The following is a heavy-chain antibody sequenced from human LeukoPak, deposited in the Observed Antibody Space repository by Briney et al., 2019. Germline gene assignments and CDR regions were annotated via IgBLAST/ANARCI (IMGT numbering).Heavy chain of an antibody. Sequence: SETLSLTCTVSGGSISSYYWSWIRQPPGKGLEWIGYIYYSGSTNYNPSLKSRVTISVDTSKNQFSLKLSSVTAADTAVYYCAREGGVRPHAFGIWGQGTMVTVSS. V-gene: IGHV4-59*01. CDR3: AREGGVRPHAFGI. CDR1: GGSISSYY. D-gene: IGHD1-26*01. CDR2: IYYSGST. J-gene: IGHJ3*02.